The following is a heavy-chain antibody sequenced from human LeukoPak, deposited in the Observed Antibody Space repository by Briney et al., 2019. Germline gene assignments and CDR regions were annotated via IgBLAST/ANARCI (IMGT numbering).Heavy chain of an antibody. Sequence: SETLSLTCTVSGGSISSSSYYWGWIRQPPGKGLERIGSIYYSGSTYYNPSLKSRVTISVDTSKNQFSLKLSSVTAADTAVYYCARGGFYGSGSYYDAFDIWGQGTMVTVSS. CDR3: ARGGFYGSGSYYDAFDI. D-gene: IGHD3-10*01. CDR1: GGSISSSSYY. V-gene: IGHV4-39*07. J-gene: IGHJ3*02. CDR2: IYYSGST.